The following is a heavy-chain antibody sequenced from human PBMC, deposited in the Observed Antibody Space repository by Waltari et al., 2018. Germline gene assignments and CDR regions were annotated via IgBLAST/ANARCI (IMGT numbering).Heavy chain of an antibody. J-gene: IGHJ4*02. CDR3: ARDGCSGGSCAYYFDY. D-gene: IGHD2-15*01. V-gene: IGHV1-69*13. CDR1: GGTFSSYA. Sequence: QVHLVQSGAEVKKPGSSVKVSCQSSGGTFSSYAISWVRQAPGQGLEWMGGIIPIFGTANNAQKFQGRVTITADESTSTAYMELSSLRSEDTAVYYCARDGCSGGSCAYYFDYWGQGTLVTVSS. CDR2: IIPIFGTA.